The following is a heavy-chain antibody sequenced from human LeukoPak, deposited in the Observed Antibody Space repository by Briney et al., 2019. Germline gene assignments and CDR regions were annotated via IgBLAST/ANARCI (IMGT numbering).Heavy chain of an antibody. CDR3: ARCFRVLEQTFPVDYYYFMDV. Sequence: GGSLRLSCAGSGFTFGAYAMSWVRQAPGKGLEWVAGISGNEGPTYYADSVKGRFAISRDNSKNILDLQMNSLRAEDTAVYYCARCFRVLEQTFPVDYYYFMDVWGKGTTVIVSS. D-gene: IGHD3-10*01. CDR1: GFTFGAYA. CDR2: ISGNEGPT. J-gene: IGHJ6*03. V-gene: IGHV3-23*01.